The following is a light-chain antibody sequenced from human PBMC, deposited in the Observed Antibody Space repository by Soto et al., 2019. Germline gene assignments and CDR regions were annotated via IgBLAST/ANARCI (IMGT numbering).Light chain of an antibody. V-gene: IGKV3-15*01. CDR1: QSVNSN. J-gene: IGKJ4*01. Sequence: EIAMTQSPATLSVSPGERATLSCRASQSVNSNLAWYQQKPGQAPTLLIYVASTMPTGIPARFSGSGSGTEFTVTISSLQSEDFAVYYCQKYNNGPLTFGGGTKVEIK. CDR3: QKYNNGPLT. CDR2: VAS.